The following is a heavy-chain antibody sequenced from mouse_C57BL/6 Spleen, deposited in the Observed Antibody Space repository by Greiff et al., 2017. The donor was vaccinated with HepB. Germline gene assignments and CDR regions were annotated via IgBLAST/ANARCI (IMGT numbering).Heavy chain of an antibody. V-gene: IGHV5-17*01. CDR2: ISSGSSTI. J-gene: IGHJ1*03. CDR3: ARDITTVVGYFDV. D-gene: IGHD1-1*01. CDR1: GFTFSDYG. Sequence: EVMLVESGGGLVKPGGSLKLSCAASGFTFSDYGMHWVRQAPEKGLEWVAYISSGSSTIYYADTVKGRFTISRDNAKNTLFLQMTSLRSEDTAMYYCARDITTVVGYFDVWGTGTTVTVSS.